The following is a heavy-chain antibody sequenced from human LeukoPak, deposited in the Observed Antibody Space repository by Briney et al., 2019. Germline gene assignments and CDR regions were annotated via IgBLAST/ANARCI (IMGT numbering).Heavy chain of an antibody. V-gene: IGHV4-59*01. CDR2: IYYSGST. D-gene: IGHD3-10*01. CDR3: ARDLGLMVRGARRGMDV. J-gene: IGHJ6*02. CDR1: GGSISSYY. Sequence: SETLSLTFTVSGGSISSYYWSWIRQPPGKGLEWIGYIYYSGSTNYNPSLKSRVTISVDTSKNQFSLKLSSVTAADTAVYYCARDLGLMVRGARRGMDVWGQGTTVTVSS.